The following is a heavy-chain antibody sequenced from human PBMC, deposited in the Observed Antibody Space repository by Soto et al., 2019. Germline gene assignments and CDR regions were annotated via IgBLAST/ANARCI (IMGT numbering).Heavy chain of an antibody. V-gene: IGHV4-59*01. D-gene: IGHD2-15*01. Sequence: QVQLQESGPGLVKPSETLSLTCTVSGGSISSYYWSWIRQPPGKGLESIGYIYYSGSTNYNPSLKSRVTISVDTSKNQFSLKLSSVTAADTAVYYCARFGYCSGGSCAGDFDYWGQGTLVTVSS. CDR1: GGSISSYY. CDR2: IYYSGST. CDR3: ARFGYCSGGSCAGDFDY. J-gene: IGHJ4*02.